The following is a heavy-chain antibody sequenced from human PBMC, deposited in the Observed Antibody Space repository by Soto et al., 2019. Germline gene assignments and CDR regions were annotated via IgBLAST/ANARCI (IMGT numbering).Heavy chain of an antibody. CDR1: GFTFSDYY. CDR3: ARAPSGSGGSTSLYDY. Sequence: QVQLVESGGGLVKPGGSLRLSCAASGFTFSDYYMNWIRQSPGKGLEWLSYISSGGTAIYYADSVKGRFTVSRDNAKNSLFLQMNSLRAEDTAVYFCARAPSGSGGSTSLYDYWGQGTLVTVSS. D-gene: IGHD2-2*01. V-gene: IGHV3-11*01. CDR2: ISSGGTAI. J-gene: IGHJ4*02.